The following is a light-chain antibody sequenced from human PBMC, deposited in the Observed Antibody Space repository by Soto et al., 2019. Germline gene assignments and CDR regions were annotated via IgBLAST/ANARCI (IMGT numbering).Light chain of an antibody. CDR3: QQSYSTPIT. V-gene: IGKV1-39*01. Sequence: DIQMTQSPSSLSASVGVRVTITCRASQSISNYLNWYRQKPGKAPKLLIYAASSLQSGVPSRFSGSGSGTDFTLTISSLQPEDFAIYYCQQSYSTPITFGQGTRLEIK. CDR2: AAS. J-gene: IGKJ5*01. CDR1: QSISNY.